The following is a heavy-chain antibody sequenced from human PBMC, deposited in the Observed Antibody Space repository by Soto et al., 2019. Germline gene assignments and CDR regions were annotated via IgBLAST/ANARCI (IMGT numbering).Heavy chain of an antibody. CDR1: GYSFTTSW. V-gene: IGHV5-51*01. J-gene: IGHJ6*02. Sequence: GASLKISSKGSGYSFTTSWVGWVRQMPGKGLEWMGIIYPRDSATRYSPSFQGQVTISADKSIRTAFVPWSSLKASDTAIYYGRRTRHAGKTSDVVDVAGQG. CDR2: IYPRDSAT. CDR3: RRTRHAGKTSDVVDV. D-gene: IGHD1-1*01.